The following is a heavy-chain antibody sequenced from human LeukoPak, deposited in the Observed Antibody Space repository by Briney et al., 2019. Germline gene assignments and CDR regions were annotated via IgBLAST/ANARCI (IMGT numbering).Heavy chain of an antibody. V-gene: IGHV4-4*07. J-gene: IGHJ6*03. CDR3: ARGLPSYGDYVDYYFYMDV. CDR1: GDSISGFY. CDR2: ISTSGST. Sequence: SETLSPTCTASGDSISGFYWSWIRQPAGKGLQWIGRISTSGSTNYNPSLKSRVTMSVDRSTNEFSLTVRSVTAADTALYYCARGLPSYGDYVDYYFYMDVWGKGTTVTVSS. D-gene: IGHD4-17*01.